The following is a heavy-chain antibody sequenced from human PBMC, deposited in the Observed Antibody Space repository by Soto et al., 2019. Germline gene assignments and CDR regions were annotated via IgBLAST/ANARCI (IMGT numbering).Heavy chain of an antibody. CDR1: GITFSSYA. V-gene: IGHV3-23*01. J-gene: IGHJ4*02. CDR3: SKRPTTYYFDY. D-gene: IGHD1-7*01. Sequence: GGSLRLSCAASGITFSSYAMNWVRQAPGKGLEWVSVISGSGDSTYYADSVKGRFTISRDNSKNTLYLQMNSLRGEDTAVYYCSKRPTTYYFDYSGQGTLVTVSS. CDR2: ISGSGDST.